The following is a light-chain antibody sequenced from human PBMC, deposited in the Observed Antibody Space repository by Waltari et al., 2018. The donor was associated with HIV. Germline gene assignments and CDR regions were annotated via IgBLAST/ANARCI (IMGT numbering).Light chain of an antibody. Sequence: DIQLTQSPSFLSASVGARVTTTCRASQNIYSYVAWYQQKPGRAPQVLIYATSTLQSGVPSRFSGSGSGTEFALTITNWQPDDFATYYCQQVNGYPLTFGGGTTVEI. J-gene: IGKJ4*01. CDR3: QQVNGYPLT. CDR2: ATS. CDR1: QNIYSY. V-gene: IGKV1-9*01.